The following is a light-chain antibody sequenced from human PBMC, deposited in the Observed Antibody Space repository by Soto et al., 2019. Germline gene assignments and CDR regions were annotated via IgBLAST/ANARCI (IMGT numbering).Light chain of an antibody. CDR1: QNIRSR. CDR3: QQYHSYWT. J-gene: IGKJ1*01. V-gene: IGKV1-5*01. CDR2: DAS. Sequence: DIHMTQSASTLSGSVGDRFTLTCRASQNIRSRLAWFQQKPGKAPKLLIYDASSLESGVPQRLSGSGSGTEFTLTISSLHTDDFSTYYCQQYHSYWTCGQGTKLDIK.